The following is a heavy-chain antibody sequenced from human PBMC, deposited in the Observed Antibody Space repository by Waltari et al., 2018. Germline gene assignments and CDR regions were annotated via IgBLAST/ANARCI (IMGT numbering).Heavy chain of an antibody. V-gene: IGHV3-23*04. J-gene: IGHJ6*02. CDR1: GFTFSSYA. CDR2: ISGSGGST. D-gene: IGHD1-26*01. CDR3: AKGTGGSYNGYYGMDV. Sequence: EVQLVESGGGLVQPGGSLRLSCAASGFTFSSYAMSWVRQAHGKGLEWVSAISGSGGSTYYADSVKGRFTISRDNSKNTLYLQMNSLRAEDTAVYYCAKGTGGSYNGYYGMDVWGQGTTVTVSS.